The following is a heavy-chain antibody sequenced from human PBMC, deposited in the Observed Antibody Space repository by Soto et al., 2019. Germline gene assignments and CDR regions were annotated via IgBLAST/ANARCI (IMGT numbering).Heavy chain of an antibody. CDR2: VSHDGINT. Sequence: QVQLVESGGGVVQPGRSLRLSCAASGFTFTNYPMHWVRQAPGKGLERVAVVSHDGINTYYADSVKGRFTISRDNSKNTLYLQLNSLRTEDTAVFYCAREKTVGGIRLDNWGQGTLVTVSS. V-gene: IGHV3-30-3*01. CDR1: GFTFTNYP. D-gene: IGHD1-26*01. CDR3: AREKTVGGIRLDN. J-gene: IGHJ4*02.